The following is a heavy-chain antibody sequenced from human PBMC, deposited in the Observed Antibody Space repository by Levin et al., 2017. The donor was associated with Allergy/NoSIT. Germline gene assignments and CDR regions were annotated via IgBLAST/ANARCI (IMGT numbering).Heavy chain of an antibody. D-gene: IGHD6-19*01. J-gene: IGHJ4*02. CDR3: AKDTPLVPSSGWSRNSFDY. Sequence: PGGSLRLSCAASGFTFNKNAMSWVRQAPGKGLEWVSTVTGASAATYYADSVRGRFTVSRDNSKDTVYLQMTSLRVEDTALSFCAKDTPLVPSSGWSRNSFDYWGQGTQVVVSS. V-gene: IGHV3-23*01. CDR1: GFTFNKNA. CDR2: VTGASAAT.